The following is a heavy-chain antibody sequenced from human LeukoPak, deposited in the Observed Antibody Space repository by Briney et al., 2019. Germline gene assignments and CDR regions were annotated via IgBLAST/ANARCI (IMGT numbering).Heavy chain of an antibody. CDR2: INPNSGGT. CDR1: GYTFTGYY. V-gene: IGHV1-2*02. CDR3: ARELSAAAAY. Sequence: ASVKVSCKASGYTFTGYYMHWVRQAPGQGLEWMGWINPNSGGTNYAQRFQGRVSMTRDTSISTAYMELRWLRSDDTAAYYCARELSAAAAYWGQGTLVTVSS. J-gene: IGHJ4*02. D-gene: IGHD2-2*01.